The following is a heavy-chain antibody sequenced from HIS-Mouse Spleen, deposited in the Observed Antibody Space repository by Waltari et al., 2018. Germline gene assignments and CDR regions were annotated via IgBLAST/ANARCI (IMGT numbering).Heavy chain of an antibody. Sequence: QVQLVQSGAEVKKPGASVKVSCKASGYTFTGHYMHWVRKAPGQGLEWMGWINPNSGGTNYAQKFQGRVTMTRDTSISTAYMELSRLRSDDTAVYYCARRTGYSSSWYKDWYFDLWGRGTLVTVSS. D-gene: IGHD6-13*01. CDR2: INPNSGGT. CDR3: ARRTGYSSSWYKDWYFDL. CDR1: GYTFTGHY. J-gene: IGHJ2*01. V-gene: IGHV1-2*02.